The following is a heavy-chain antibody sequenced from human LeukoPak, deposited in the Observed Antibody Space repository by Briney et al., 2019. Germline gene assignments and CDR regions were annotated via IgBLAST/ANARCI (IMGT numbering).Heavy chain of an antibody. CDR2: IWYDGSNE. J-gene: IGHJ4*02. CDR1: GFTFSSYG. V-gene: IGHV3-33*01. CDR3: ARDLPLDY. Sequence: GRSLRLSCAASGFTFSSYGMHWVRQAAGKGLEWVAVIWYDGSNEYYADSVKGRFTISRDNSKNTLYLQMNSLRAEDTAVYYCARDLPLDYWGQGTLVTVSS.